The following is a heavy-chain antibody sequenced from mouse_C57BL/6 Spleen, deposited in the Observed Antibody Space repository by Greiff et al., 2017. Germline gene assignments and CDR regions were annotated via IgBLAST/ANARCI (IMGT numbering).Heavy chain of an antibody. J-gene: IGHJ3*01. D-gene: IGHD1-1*01. V-gene: IGHV1-55*01. CDR1: GYTFTSYW. CDR3: ARPYGSSPWLAY. Sequence: VQLQQPGAELVKPGASVKMSCKASGYTFTSYWITWVKQRPGQGLEWIGDIYPGSGSTNYNEKFKSKATLTVDTSSSTAYMQLSSLTSEDSAVYYCARPYGSSPWLAYWGTGTLVTVAA. CDR2: IYPGSGST.